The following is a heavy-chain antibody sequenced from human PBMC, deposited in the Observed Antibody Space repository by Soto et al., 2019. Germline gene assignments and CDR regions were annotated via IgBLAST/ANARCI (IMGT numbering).Heavy chain of an antibody. CDR1: RFTFSTYA. J-gene: IGHJ3*02. D-gene: IGHD2-15*01. CDR2: ISGGGGDT. V-gene: IGHV3-23*01. Sequence: EVQLLESGGGLVQPGGSLRLSCAASRFTFSTYAMSWVRQAPGKGLEWVSGISGGGGDTSYADSVRGRFTCSRDNSKNTLYLQMNSLRAEDTALYYCAKSLFGGPDIWGQGTMGTVSS. CDR3: AKSLFGGPDI.